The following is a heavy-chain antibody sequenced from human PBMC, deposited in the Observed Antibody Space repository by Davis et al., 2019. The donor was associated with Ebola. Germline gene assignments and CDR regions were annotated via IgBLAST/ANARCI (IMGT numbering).Heavy chain of an antibody. CDR3: AKDVGGTIFGVTIIGLFGGMDG. Sequence: GGSLRLSCAAPGFSFDDYVMHWVRQAPGRGLEWVSLISGDGDNKYYGDSVRGRFTISRDNSKNSLYLQMNSLTTEDTALYYCAKDVGGTIFGVTIIGLFGGMDGWGQGTTVTVSS. CDR1: GFSFDDYV. V-gene: IGHV3-43*02. CDR2: ISGDGDNK. J-gene: IGHJ6*02. D-gene: IGHD3-3*01.